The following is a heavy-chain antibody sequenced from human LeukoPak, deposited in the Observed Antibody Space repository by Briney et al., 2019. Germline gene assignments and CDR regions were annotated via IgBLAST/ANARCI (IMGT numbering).Heavy chain of an antibody. CDR3: ARVSRQQLHAFDI. V-gene: IGHV4-39*07. CDR1: GGSISSSSYY. Sequence: SETLSLTRTVSGGSISSSSYYWGWIRQPPGKGLEWIGSIYYSGSTYYNPSLKSRVTISVDTSKNQFSLKLSSVTAADTAVYYCARVSRQQLHAFDIWGQGTMVTVSS. D-gene: IGHD6-13*01. J-gene: IGHJ3*02. CDR2: IYYSGST.